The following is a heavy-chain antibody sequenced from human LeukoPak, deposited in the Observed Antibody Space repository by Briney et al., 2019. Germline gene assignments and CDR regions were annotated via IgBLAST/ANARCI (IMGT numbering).Heavy chain of an antibody. Sequence: PSGTLSLTCAVSGGSISSSNWWSWVRQPPGKGLEWIGEIYRSGSTNYNPSLKSRVTISVDKSKNQFSLKLSSVTAADTAVYYCARDPYSYDYGDYRSDYWGQGTLVTVSS. D-gene: IGHD4-17*01. CDR3: ARDPYSYDYGDYRSDY. V-gene: IGHV4-4*02. CDR1: GGSISSSNW. J-gene: IGHJ4*02. CDR2: IYRSGST.